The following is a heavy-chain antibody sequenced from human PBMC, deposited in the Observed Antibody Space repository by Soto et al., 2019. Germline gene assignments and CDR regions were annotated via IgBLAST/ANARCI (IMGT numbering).Heavy chain of an antibody. CDR3: ARDMSGGTYNYYYGMDV. V-gene: IGHV3-23*01. CDR1: GFTFSSYA. D-gene: IGHD1-26*01. Sequence: EVQLLESGGGLGQPGGSLRLSCAASGFTFSSYAMTWVRQAPGRGLEWVSAISGSGSPTYYADSVKGRFTISRDNSKNTLYLQMHSLIADDTAVYYCARDMSGGTYNYYYGMDVWGQGTTVTVSS. J-gene: IGHJ6*02. CDR2: ISGSGSPT.